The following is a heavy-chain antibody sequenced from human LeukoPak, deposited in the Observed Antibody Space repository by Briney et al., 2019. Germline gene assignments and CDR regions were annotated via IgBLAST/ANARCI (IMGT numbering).Heavy chain of an antibody. CDR3: VKSSGYSSSWYYY. V-gene: IGHV3-53*01. CDR1: GFTVISNY. J-gene: IGHJ4*02. Sequence: GGSLRLSCAASGFTVISNYMSWVRQAPGKGLECVSVIHDGGITYYADSVKGRFTISRDNSKNTLYLQMNSLRAEDTAVYYCVKSSGYSSSWYYYWGQGTLVTVSS. CDR2: IHDGGIT. D-gene: IGHD6-13*01.